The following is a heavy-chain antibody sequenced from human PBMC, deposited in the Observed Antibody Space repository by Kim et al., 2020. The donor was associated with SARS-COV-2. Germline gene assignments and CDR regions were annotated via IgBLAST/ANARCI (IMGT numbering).Heavy chain of an antibody. Sequence: AQKFQGRVTITADESTSTAYMELSSLRSEDTAVYYCAREGPIATPTYFDYWGQGTLVTVSS. J-gene: IGHJ4*02. D-gene: IGHD6-13*01. V-gene: IGHV1-69*01. CDR3: AREGPIATPTYFDY.